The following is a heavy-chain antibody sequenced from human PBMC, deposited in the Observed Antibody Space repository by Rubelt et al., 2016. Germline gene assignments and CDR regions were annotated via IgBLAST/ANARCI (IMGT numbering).Heavy chain of an antibody. CDR1: GYTFTSYD. J-gene: IGHJ4*02. CDR2: INPNSGGT. Sequence: QVQLVQSGAEVKKPGASVKVSCKASGYTFTSYDINWVRQATGQGLEWMGWINPNSGGTTCSQTFPGRFTMPRATSISTAYMELSRLGSDDTAVYYCASLEELDYWGQGTLVTVSS. V-gene: IGHV1-2*02. CDR3: ASLEELDY. D-gene: IGHD1-26*01.